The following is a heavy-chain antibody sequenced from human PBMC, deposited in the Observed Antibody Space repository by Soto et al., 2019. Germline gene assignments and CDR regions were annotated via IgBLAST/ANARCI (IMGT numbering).Heavy chain of an antibody. CDR2: IYHSGST. Sequence: KTSETLSLTCAVSGGSISSGGYSWSWIRQPPGKGLEWIGYIYHSGSTYYNPSLKSRVTISVDRSKNQFSLKLSSVTAADTAVYYCARALLGTQSYDYWGQGTLVTVSS. V-gene: IGHV4-30-2*01. CDR3: ARALLGTQSYDY. D-gene: IGHD3-10*01. J-gene: IGHJ4*02. CDR1: GGSISSGGYS.